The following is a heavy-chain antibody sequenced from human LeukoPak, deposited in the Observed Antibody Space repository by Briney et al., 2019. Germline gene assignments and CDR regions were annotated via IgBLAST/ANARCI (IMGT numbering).Heavy chain of an antibody. V-gene: IGHV1-18*01. CDR1: GYTFTNYD. D-gene: IGHD6-6*01. CDR2: ISAYIGNT. J-gene: IGHJ6*03. CDR3: ARGGSSSFLSYYYYYYMDV. Sequence: ASVKVSCKASGYTFTNYDITWVRQAPGQGLEWMGWISAYIGNTYYAQKFRGRVTMTTDTSTSTAYMELSSLRSEDTAVYYCARGGSSSFLSYYYYYYMDVWGKGTTVTVSS.